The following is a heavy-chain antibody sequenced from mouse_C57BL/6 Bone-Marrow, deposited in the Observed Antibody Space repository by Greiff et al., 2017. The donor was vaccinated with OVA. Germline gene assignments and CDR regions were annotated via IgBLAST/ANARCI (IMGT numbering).Heavy chain of an antibody. V-gene: IGHV1-39*01. J-gene: IGHJ1*03. CDR1: GYSFTDYN. D-gene: IGHD1-1*01. CDR3: AGNYGSSYDWYFDV. CDR2: INPNYGTT. Sequence: VQLKQSGPELVKPGASVKISCKASGYSFTDYNMNWVKQSNGKSLEWIGVINPNYGTTSYNQKFKGKATLTVDQSSSTAYMQLNSLTSEDSAVYYCAGNYGSSYDWYFDVWGTGTTVTVSS.